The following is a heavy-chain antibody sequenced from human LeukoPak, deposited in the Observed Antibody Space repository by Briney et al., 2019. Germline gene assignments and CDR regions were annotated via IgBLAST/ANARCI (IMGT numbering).Heavy chain of an antibody. CDR3: ARDPIYSSSFPGYDY. V-gene: IGHV1-2*06. J-gene: IGHJ4*02. Sequence: ASVKVSCKASGYTFTGHYMHWVRQAPGQGLEWMGRINPNSGGTNYAQKFQGRVTMSRDTSISTAYMELRRMRSDDTAVYYCARDPIYSSSFPGYDYWGQGTLVTVSS. CDR2: INPNSGGT. CDR1: GYTFTGHY. D-gene: IGHD6-6*01.